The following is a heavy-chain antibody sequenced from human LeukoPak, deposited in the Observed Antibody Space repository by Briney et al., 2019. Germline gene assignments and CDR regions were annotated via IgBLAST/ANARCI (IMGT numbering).Heavy chain of an antibody. V-gene: IGHV1-8*01. CDR3: ARGRFDP. Sequence: SLKVSFKASGSTFHSYDINWVRQATGQGLEWMGWMNPGTGNTGYAPRFLGRVTMTRDTSTSTAYLHLSSLTSADTAVYYCARGRFDPWGQGTQVIVSS. CDR1: GSTFHSYD. J-gene: IGHJ5*02. CDR2: MNPGTGNT.